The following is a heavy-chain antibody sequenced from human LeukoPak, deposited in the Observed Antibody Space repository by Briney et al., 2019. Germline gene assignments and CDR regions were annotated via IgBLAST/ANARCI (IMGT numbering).Heavy chain of an antibody. V-gene: IGHV4-39*01. CDR2: IYYSGNT. J-gene: IGHJ4*02. D-gene: IGHD6-19*01. Sequence: SETLSLTCTVSGGSISSSNYYWGWIRQPPGKGLEWIGSIYYSGNTHYNPSLKSRVTISVDSSENQFSLNLKYVTAADTAVYYCVRHPTFSSGWYVDYWGQGTLVTVSS. CDR3: VRHPTFSSGWYVDY. CDR1: GGSISSSNYY.